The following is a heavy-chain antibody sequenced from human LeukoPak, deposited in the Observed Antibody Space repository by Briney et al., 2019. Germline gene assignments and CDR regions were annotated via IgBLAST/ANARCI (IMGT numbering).Heavy chain of an antibody. Sequence: ASVKVSCKASGYTFTSYDINWVRQATGQGLEWMGLMNPNSGNTGYAQTFQGRVNMTRNTSISTAYMELSSLRSEDTAVYYCARAPPWRYDFWSGYNYYYYYMDVWGKGTTVTVSS. J-gene: IGHJ6*03. V-gene: IGHV1-8*01. CDR3: ARAPPWRYDFWSGYNYYYYYMDV. CDR1: GYTFTSYD. D-gene: IGHD3-3*01. CDR2: MNPNSGNT.